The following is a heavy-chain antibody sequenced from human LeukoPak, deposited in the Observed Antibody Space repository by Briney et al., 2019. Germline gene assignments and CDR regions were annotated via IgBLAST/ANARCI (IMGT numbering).Heavy chain of an antibody. D-gene: IGHD3-16*02. CDR3: ARGSASYDYVGGSYRPPYFDY. CDR2: INHSGST. CDR1: GGSCSGYY. J-gene: IGHJ4*02. V-gene: IGHV4-34*01. Sequence: SETLSLTCAVYGGSCSGYYWSWIRQPPGKGLEWIGEINHSGSTNYNPSLKSRVTISVDTSKNQFSLKLSSVTAADTAVYYCARGSASYDYVGGSYRPPYFDYWGQGTLVTVSS.